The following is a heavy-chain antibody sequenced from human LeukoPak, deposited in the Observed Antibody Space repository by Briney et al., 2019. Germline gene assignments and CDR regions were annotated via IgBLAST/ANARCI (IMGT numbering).Heavy chain of an antibody. D-gene: IGHD4-17*01. CDR3: ARDNLYDYGDYLTMDWFDP. Sequence: PSETLSLTCTVSGGSIISYYWSWIRQPAGKGLEWIGRIYTSGSTNYNPSLKSRVTMSVDTSKNQFSLKLSSVTAADTAVYYCARDNLYDYGDYLTMDWFDPWGQGTLVTVSS. CDR2: IYTSGST. CDR1: GGSIISYY. J-gene: IGHJ5*02. V-gene: IGHV4-4*07.